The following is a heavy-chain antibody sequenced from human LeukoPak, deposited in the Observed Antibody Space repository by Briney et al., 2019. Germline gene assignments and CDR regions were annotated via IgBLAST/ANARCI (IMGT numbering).Heavy chain of an antibody. CDR3: ASLGRGSSTR. V-gene: IGHV4-34*01. Sequence: SETLSRNCAVYGGSFSGYYWSWIRQPPGKGLEWIGEINHSGSTNYNPSLKSRVTISVDTTKNQFSLKLSSVTAADTAVYYCASLGRGSSTRWGQRTLVTVSS. CDR2: INHSGST. CDR1: GGSFSGYY. D-gene: IGHD2-2*01. J-gene: IGHJ4*02.